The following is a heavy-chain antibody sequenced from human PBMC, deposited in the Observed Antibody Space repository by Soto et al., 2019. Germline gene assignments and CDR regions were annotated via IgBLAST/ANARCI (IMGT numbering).Heavy chain of an antibody. J-gene: IGHJ6*02. D-gene: IGHD5-18*01. Sequence: ASVKVSCKASGYTFTGYYMHWVRQAPGQGLEWMGWINPNSGGTNYAQKFQGWVTMTRDTSISTAYMELSRLRSDDTAVYYCARGRGYSYGSGSYYYGMYVWGQGTTVTVSS. CDR1: GYTFTGYY. CDR3: ARGRGYSYGSGSYYYGMYV. CDR2: INPNSGGT. V-gene: IGHV1-2*04.